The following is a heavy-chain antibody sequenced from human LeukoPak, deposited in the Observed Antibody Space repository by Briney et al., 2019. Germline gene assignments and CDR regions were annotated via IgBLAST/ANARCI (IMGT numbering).Heavy chain of an antibody. D-gene: IGHD6-13*01. CDR1: GYTFTSYY. J-gene: IGHJ4*02. CDR3: ATLPPRTSSSSWYGDY. V-gene: IGHV1-46*01. Sequence: ASVKVSCKASGYTFTSYYMHWVRQAPGQGLEWMGIINPSGGSTSYAQKFQGRVTMTRDTSTSTVYMELSSLRSEDTAVYYCATLPPRTSSSSWYGDYWGQGTLVTVSS. CDR2: INPSGGST.